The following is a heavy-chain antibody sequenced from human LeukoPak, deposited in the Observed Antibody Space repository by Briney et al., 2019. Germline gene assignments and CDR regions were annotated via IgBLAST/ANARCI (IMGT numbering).Heavy chain of an antibody. CDR3: ARGGITMVRGVIIKGSYFDY. V-gene: IGHV4-39*07. J-gene: IGHJ4*02. CDR2: IYYSGST. D-gene: IGHD3-10*01. Sequence: SETLSLTCTVSGGSISSSSYYWGWIRQPPGKGLEWIGSIYYSGSTYYNPSLKSRVTISVDTSKNQFSLKLSSVTAADTAVYYCARGGITMVRGVIIKGSYFDYWGQGTLVTVSS. CDR1: GGSISSSSYY.